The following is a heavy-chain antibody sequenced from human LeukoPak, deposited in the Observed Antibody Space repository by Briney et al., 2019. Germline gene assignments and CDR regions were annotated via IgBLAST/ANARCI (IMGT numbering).Heavy chain of an antibody. D-gene: IGHD3-10*01. Sequence: ASVKVSCKASGYTFTTYNINWVRQATGQGLEWVGWMNPSTGNTGYAQRFQGRVTMTRNTSIGTAYMELSSLTSDDTAVYYCARGPALVRGVITASGGDYWGQGVLVTVSS. CDR3: ARGPALVRGVITASGGDY. CDR2: MNPSTGNT. CDR1: GYTFTTYN. J-gene: IGHJ4*02. V-gene: IGHV1-8*01.